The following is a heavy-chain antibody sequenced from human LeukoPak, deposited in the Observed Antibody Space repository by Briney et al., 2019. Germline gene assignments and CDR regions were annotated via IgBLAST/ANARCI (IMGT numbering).Heavy chain of an antibody. CDR2: INQDGSEI. CDR1: GFILRRHW. D-gene: IGHD3-16*01. CDR3: AQGDAIDV. J-gene: IGHJ6*02. V-gene: IGHV3-7*01. Sequence: GGSLRLSCVDSGFILRRHWMYWVRQAPGKGLEWVANINQDGSEIYYVDSVKGRFTISRDNAKNSLFLEMKRLRAADTGVYYCAQGDAIDVWGQGTTVTVS.